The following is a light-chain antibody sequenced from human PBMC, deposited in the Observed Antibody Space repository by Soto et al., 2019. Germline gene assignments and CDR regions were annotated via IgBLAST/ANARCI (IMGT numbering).Light chain of an antibody. CDR3: QQYDNLPPFT. J-gene: IGKJ3*01. V-gene: IGKV1-33*01. CDR2: DAS. Sequence: DIQMTQSPSSLSASVGDRVTITCQASQDISNFLNWYQQKPGTAPKLLIYDASKLETGVPSRFSGSGSGTDFTFTISSLQPEDIATYYCQQYDNLPPFTFGPGTKVDIK. CDR1: QDISNF.